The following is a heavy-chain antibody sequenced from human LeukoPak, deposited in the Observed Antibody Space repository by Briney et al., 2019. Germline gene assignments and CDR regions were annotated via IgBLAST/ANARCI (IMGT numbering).Heavy chain of an antibody. CDR3: AREMKAAAGRSHFDY. CDR2: IIPILGIA. Sequence: GASVKVSCKASGGTFSSYAISWVRQAPGQGLEWMGRIIPILGIANYAQKFQGRVTITADKSTSTAYMELSRLRSEDTAVYYCAREMKAAAGRSHFDYWGQGTLVTVSS. J-gene: IGHJ4*02. D-gene: IGHD6-13*01. V-gene: IGHV1-69*04. CDR1: GGTFSSYA.